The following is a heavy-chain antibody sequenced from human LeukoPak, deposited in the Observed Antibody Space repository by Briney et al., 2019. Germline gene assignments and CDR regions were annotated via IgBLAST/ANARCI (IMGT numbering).Heavy chain of an antibody. CDR1: GFTVSSNY. V-gene: IGHV3-53*01. Sequence: GGSLRLSCAASGFTVSSNYMSWVRQAPGRGLEWVSVTYTGGSTNYADSVKGRFSISRDNSKNTLYLQMNSLRAEDTAVYYCARVDVVTVGKNAFDIWGQGTMVTVSS. CDR2: TYTGGST. J-gene: IGHJ3*02. CDR3: ARVDVVTVGKNAFDI. D-gene: IGHD4-23*01.